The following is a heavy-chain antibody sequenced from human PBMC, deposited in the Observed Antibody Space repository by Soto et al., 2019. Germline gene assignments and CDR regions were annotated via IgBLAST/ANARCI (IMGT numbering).Heavy chain of an antibody. CDR2: IKSKSVGGTT. CDR3: TTYSTHTCCDGGPCYSVHTKIHDS. J-gene: IGHJ4*02. D-gene: IGHD2-15*01. Sequence: EVQLVESGGGLVKPGGSLTLSCAASDFGFSNVWMSWVRQAPGKGLEWVGHIKSKSVGGTTDYTAPVTGRFTISRDDSKATLYLQMNCLKTEDTAVYYYTTYSTHTCCDGGPCYSVHTKIHDSWGQGILVTVSS. CDR1: DFGFSNVW. V-gene: IGHV3-15*01.